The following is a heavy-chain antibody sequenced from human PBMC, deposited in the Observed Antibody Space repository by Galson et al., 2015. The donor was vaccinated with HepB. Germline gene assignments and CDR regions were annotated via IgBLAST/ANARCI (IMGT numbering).Heavy chain of an antibody. Sequence: SLRLSCAASGFTFSRYWMHWVRQAPGKGLVWVSHINTDATTISHADSVKGRFTISRDNAKNTLYLQMNSLRVEDAAVYYCARADDVWSGIEHWGRGTRVTVSS. CDR1: GFTFSRYW. J-gene: IGHJ4*02. CDR3: ARADDVWSGIEH. CDR2: INTDATTI. V-gene: IGHV3-74*01. D-gene: IGHD3-3*01.